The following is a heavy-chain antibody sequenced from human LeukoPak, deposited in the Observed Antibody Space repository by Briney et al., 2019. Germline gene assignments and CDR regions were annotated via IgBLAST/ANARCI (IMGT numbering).Heavy chain of an antibody. CDR2: ISYDGSNK. CDR3: AKDLSSTLDY. V-gene: IGHV3-30*18. CDR1: GFTFSSYG. J-gene: IGHJ4*02. D-gene: IGHD6-13*01. Sequence: GGSLRLSCAASGFTFSSYGMHWVRQAPGKGLEWVAVISYDGSNKYYADSVKGRVTISRDNSKNTLYLQMNSLRAADTAVYYCAKDLSSTLDYWGQGTLVTVSS.